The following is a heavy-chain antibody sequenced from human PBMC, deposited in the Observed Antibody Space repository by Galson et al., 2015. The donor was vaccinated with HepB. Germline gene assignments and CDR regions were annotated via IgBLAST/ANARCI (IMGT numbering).Heavy chain of an antibody. CDR2: IRYDGSNK. V-gene: IGHV3-30*02. D-gene: IGHD3-10*01. Sequence: SLRLSCAASGFTFSSYGMHWVRQAPGKGLEWVAFIRYDGSNKYYADSVKGRFTISRDNSKNTLYLQMNSLKTEDTAVYYCTIEVRGVINPYWGQGTLVTVSS. CDR1: GFTFSSYG. CDR3: TIEVRGVINPY. J-gene: IGHJ4*02.